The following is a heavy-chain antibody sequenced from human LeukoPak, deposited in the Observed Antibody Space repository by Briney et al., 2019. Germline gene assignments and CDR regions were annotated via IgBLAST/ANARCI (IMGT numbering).Heavy chain of an antibody. CDR3: ARQGVDTAMVSMDV. CDR1: GGSISSSSYY. CDR2: IYYSGST. J-gene: IGHJ6*03. Sequence: SETLSLTCTVSGGSISSSSYYWGWIRQPPGKGLEWIGSIYYSGSTYYNPSLKSRVTISVDTSKNQFSLKLSSVTAADTAVYYCARQGVDTAMVSMDVWGKGTTVTASS. V-gene: IGHV4-39*01. D-gene: IGHD5-18*01.